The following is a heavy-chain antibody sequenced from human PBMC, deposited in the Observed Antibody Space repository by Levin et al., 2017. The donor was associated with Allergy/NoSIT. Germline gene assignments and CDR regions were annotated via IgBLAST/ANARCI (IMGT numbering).Heavy chain of an antibody. CDR3: AKGGDMDV. CDR1: GFSFSTYD. V-gene: IGHV3-30*18. J-gene: IGHJ6*02. CDR2: ITSDGSSK. Sequence: GGSLRLSCAASGFSFSTYDIHWVRQAPGKGLEWVALITSDGSSKFFADSVKGRFTISRDNSKNTLHLQMSSLRPEDTAVYYCAKGGDMDVWGQGTTVTVSS. D-gene: IGHD3-10*01.